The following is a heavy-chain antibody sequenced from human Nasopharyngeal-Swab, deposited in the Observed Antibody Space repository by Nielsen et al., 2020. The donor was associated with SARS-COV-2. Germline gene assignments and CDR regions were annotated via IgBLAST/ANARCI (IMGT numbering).Heavy chain of an antibody. J-gene: IGHJ6*02. CDR2: ISSGSTR. CDR3: ARGSGDIVATITYYYGMDV. V-gene: IGHV3-11*04. Sequence: GGSLRLSCAASGFTFSDYYMSWIRRAPGRGLEWVSYISSGSTRYYADSVKGRFTISRDNAKNSLYLQMNSLRAEDTALYYCARGSGDIVATITYYYGMDVWGQGTTVTVSS. CDR1: GFTFSDYY. D-gene: IGHD5-12*01.